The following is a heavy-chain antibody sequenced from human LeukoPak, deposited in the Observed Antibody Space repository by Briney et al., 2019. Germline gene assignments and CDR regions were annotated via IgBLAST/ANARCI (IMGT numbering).Heavy chain of an antibody. Sequence: SGGSLRLSCAASGFTFSGYWMTWVRQAPGKGLEWVANIKEDGSQKYYVDSVKGRFTASRDNAKNSLYMQINSLRAEDTAVYYCARGSGWCDYWGQGTLVTVSS. CDR3: ARGSGWCDY. CDR1: GFTFSGYW. D-gene: IGHD6-19*01. V-gene: IGHV3-7*03. CDR2: IKEDGSQK. J-gene: IGHJ4*02.